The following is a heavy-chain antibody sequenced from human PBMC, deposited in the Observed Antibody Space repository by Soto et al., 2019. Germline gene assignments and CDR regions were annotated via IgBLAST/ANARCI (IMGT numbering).Heavy chain of an antibody. D-gene: IGHD6-13*01. J-gene: IGHJ4*02. V-gene: IGHV3-23*01. Sequence: EVQLLESGGGLVQPGGSLRLSCAASGFTFSSYAMTWVRQAPGKGLEWVSSISGSGNTTYYADSVKGRFTISRDSCKNTLYLQMNSLRPEDTAVYYCAKARGRTWYEDYWGQGTLVTVSS. CDR2: ISGSGNTT. CDR1: GFTFSSYA. CDR3: AKARGRTWYEDY.